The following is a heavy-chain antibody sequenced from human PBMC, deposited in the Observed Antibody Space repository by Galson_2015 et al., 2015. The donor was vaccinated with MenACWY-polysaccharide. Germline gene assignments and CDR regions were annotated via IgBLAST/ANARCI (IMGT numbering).Heavy chain of an antibody. V-gene: IGHV1-3*01. CDR3: AREIVVAPAASWGDYYYGMDV. CDR1: GYTFTNYA. J-gene: IGHJ6*02. Sequence: SVKVSCKASGYTFTNYAMHWVRQAPGQRLEWMGWINAGNGNTKYSQKFQGRVTITSDTSASTAYMELSSLRSEDTAVYYCAREIVVAPAASWGDYYYGMDVWGQGTTVTVSS. CDR2: INAGNGNT. D-gene: IGHD2-2*01.